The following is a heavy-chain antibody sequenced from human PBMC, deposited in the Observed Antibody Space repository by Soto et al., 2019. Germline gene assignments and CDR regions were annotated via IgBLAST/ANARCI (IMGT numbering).Heavy chain of an antibody. D-gene: IGHD6-6*01. CDR2: MSSGGSSK. CDR3: AKDTGSSSPSPHY. V-gene: IGHV3-30*18. CDR1: GFIFSSSG. J-gene: IGHJ4*02. Sequence: QVQLVESGGGVVQPGGSLRLSCAASGFIFSSSGMHWVRQAPGKGLEWVTFMSSGGSSKFYADSVKGRFTISRDNSKNTLYLKMNSLSAEDTAVYYCAKDTGSSSPSPHYWGQGTMVTVSS.